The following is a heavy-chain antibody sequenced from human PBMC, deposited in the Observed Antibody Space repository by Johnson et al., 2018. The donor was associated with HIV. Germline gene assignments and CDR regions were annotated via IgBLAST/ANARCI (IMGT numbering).Heavy chain of an antibody. D-gene: IGHD3-22*01. V-gene: IGHV3-13*01. CDR3: AKDVGNYWPDAFDI. CDR1: GFTFDDYG. Sequence: VQVVESGGGVVRPGGSLRLSCAASGFTFDDYGMSWVRQAPGKGLEWVSAIGTAGDTYYPGSVKGRFTISRENAKNSLYLQMNSLRAGDTAVYYCAKDVGNYWPDAFDIWGQWTMVTVSS. J-gene: IGHJ3*02. CDR2: IGTAGDT.